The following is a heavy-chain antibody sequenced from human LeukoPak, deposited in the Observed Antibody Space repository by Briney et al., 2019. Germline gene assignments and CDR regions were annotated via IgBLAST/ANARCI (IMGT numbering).Heavy chain of an antibody. D-gene: IGHD5-12*01. CDR1: GYTFTNYG. Sequence: ASVKVSCKASGYTFTNYGMAWVRQVPGQGLEWMGSINTNTGKSTYAQGFTGRFVFSLDISVSTAYLQISSLKTEDTAVYYCATIEAVIILQGEMYYGFVLWGQGTLVTVSS. V-gene: IGHV7-4-1*02. CDR2: INTNTGKS. CDR3: ATIEAVIILQGEMYYGFVL. J-gene: IGHJ3*01.